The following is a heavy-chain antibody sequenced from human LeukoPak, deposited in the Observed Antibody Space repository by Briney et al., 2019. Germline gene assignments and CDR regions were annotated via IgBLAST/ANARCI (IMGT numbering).Heavy chain of an antibody. Sequence: ASVKVSCKASGYTFKDYYIHWVRQAPGQGFEWMGWINSKSGGTIFAQRFQGRVTMTRDKSITTLYMELSRLTSDDTAVYYCARRSDYGETPDYWGQGTLVTVSS. V-gene: IGHV1-2*02. CDR2: INSKSGGT. CDR3: ARRSDYGETPDY. D-gene: IGHD4-17*01. CDR1: GYTFKDYY. J-gene: IGHJ4*02.